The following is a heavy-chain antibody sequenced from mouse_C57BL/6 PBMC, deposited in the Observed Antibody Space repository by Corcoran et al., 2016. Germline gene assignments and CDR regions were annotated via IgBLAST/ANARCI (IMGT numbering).Heavy chain of an antibody. CDR2: INPNNGGT. V-gene: IGHV1-26*01. J-gene: IGHJ3*01. D-gene: IGHD2-4*01. Sequence: EVQLQQSGPELVKPGASVKISCKASGYTFTDYYMNWVKQSHGKSLEWIGDINPNNGGTSYNQKFKGKATLTVDKSSSTAYMELRSLTSEDSAVYYCASNILYEYDAGFAYWGQGTLVTVSA. CDR1: GYTFTDYY. CDR3: ASNILYEYDAGFAY.